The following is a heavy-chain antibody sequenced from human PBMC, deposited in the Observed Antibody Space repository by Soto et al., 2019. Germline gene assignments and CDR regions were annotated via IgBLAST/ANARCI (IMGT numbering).Heavy chain of an antibody. CDR3: AREQYNWKL. Sequence: SETLSLTCSVSGVSITNYYWTWIRHSPGKGLEWIGYVYHTGNTYYNPSLRSRVTISLDTSKDQVSLRLRSVTAADTAVYYCAREQYNWKLWGQGTLVTVSS. CDR2: VYHTGNT. D-gene: IGHD1-20*01. J-gene: IGHJ4*02. V-gene: IGHV4-59*01. CDR1: GVSITNYY.